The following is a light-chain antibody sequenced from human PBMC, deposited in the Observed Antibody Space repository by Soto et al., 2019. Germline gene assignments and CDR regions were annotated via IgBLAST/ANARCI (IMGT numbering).Light chain of an antibody. Sequence: DIQLTQSPSSLSASEGDTVTITCRASHSINSHLNWYQQKSGEAPKFLIYGTSDLHTGVPSRFSGSGSGTDFTLTISSLQPDDCAIYYCQQSYSTPFTFGQGTKLEIK. V-gene: IGKV1-39*01. CDR1: HSINSH. CDR3: QQSYSTPFT. CDR2: GTS. J-gene: IGKJ2*01.